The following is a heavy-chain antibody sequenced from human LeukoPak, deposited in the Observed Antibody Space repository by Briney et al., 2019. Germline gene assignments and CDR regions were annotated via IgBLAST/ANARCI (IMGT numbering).Heavy chain of an antibody. CDR2: IYYSGST. CDR3: ARRVRITMVRGVITPFAP. CDR1: GGSMSSSSYY. J-gene: IGHJ5*02. V-gene: IGHV4-39*07. D-gene: IGHD3-10*01. Sequence: SETLSLTCTVSGGSMSSSSYYWGWIRQPAGKGLEWMGSIYYSGSTYYNPSLKSRATISVDTPTNQSSLKLRSVTAADTAVYYCARRVRITMVRGVITPFAPWGQGTLVTVSS.